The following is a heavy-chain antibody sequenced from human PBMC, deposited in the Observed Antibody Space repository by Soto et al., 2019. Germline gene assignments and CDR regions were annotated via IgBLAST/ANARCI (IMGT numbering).Heavy chain of an antibody. V-gene: IGHV1-18*01. J-gene: IGHJ4*02. Sequence: ASVKVSCKASGYTFTSYGISWVRQAPGRGLEWMGWISAYNGNTNYAQKLQGRVTMTTDTSTSTAYMELRSLRSDDTAVYYCTRGLYDFWSGYHHAPFGYWGQGTLVTVSS. D-gene: IGHD3-3*01. CDR1: GYTFTSYG. CDR2: ISAYNGNT. CDR3: TRGLYDFWSGYHHAPFGY.